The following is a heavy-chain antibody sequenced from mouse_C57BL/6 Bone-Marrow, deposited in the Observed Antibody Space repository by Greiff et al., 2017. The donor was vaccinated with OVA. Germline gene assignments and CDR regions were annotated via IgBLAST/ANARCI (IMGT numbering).Heavy chain of an antibody. V-gene: IGHV14-2*01. CDR1: GFNIKDYY. CDR2: IDPEDGET. J-gene: IGHJ4*01. D-gene: IGHD1-1*01. Sequence: EVQLQQSGAELVKPGASVKLSCTASGFNIKDYYMHWVKPRTEQGLEWIGRIDPEDGETKYAPQFQGKATITADTSSNTAYLQLSSLTSEDTAVYYCARRGTTVDYAMDYWGQGTSVTVSS. CDR3: ARRGTTVDYAMDY.